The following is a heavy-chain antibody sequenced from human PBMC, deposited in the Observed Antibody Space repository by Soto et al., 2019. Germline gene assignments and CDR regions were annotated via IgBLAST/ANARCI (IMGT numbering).Heavy chain of an antibody. V-gene: IGHV3-30*18. CDR1: GFTFSSYG. CDR2: ISYDGSNK. Sequence: GGSLRLSCAASGFTFSSYGMHLVRQAPGKGLEWVAVISYDGSNKYYADSVKGRFTISRDNSKNTLYLQMNSLRAEDTAVYYCAKDNYYYDSSGLFDYWGQGTLVTVSS. D-gene: IGHD3-22*01. J-gene: IGHJ4*02. CDR3: AKDNYYYDSSGLFDY.